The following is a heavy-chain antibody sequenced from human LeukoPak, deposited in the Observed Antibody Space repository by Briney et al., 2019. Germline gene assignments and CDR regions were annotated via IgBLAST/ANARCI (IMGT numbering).Heavy chain of an antibody. Sequence: GGSLRLSCAASGFTFSGSAMHWVRQASGKGLEWVGRIRSKANSYAIAYAASVKGRFTISRDDSKNTAYLQMNSLKTEDTAVYYCTRHPPYSSSWYWFDPWGQGTLVTVSS. CDR2: IRSKANSYAI. J-gene: IGHJ5*02. CDR3: TRHPPYSSSWYWFDP. V-gene: IGHV3-73*01. D-gene: IGHD6-13*01. CDR1: GFTFSGSA.